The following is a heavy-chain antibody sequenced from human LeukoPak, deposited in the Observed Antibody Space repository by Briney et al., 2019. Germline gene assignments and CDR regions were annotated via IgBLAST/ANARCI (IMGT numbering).Heavy chain of an antibody. CDR3: ARGGGYYYDSSGYYYPLDYFDY. V-gene: IGHV1-18*01. CDR2: ISAYNGNT. J-gene: IGHJ4*02. Sequence: GASVKVSCKASGYTFTSYGISWVRQAPGQGLEWMGWISAYNGNTNYAQKLQGRVTMTTDTSTSTAYMELRSQRSDDTAVYYCARGGGYYYDSSGYYYPLDYFDYWGQGTLVTVSS. CDR1: GYTFTSYG. D-gene: IGHD3-22*01.